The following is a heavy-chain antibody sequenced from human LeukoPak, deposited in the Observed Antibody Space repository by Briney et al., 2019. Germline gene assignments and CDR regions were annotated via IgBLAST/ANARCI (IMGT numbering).Heavy chain of an antibody. Sequence: GRSLRLSCAASGFTFDDYAMHWVRQAPGKGLEWVSGISWNSGSIGYADSVKGRFTISRDNAKNSLYLQMNSLRAEDTALYYCAKEDCYDSSGYYPFDYWGQGTLVTVSS. CDR2: ISWNSGSI. CDR3: AKEDCYDSSGYYPFDY. V-gene: IGHV3-9*01. CDR1: GFTFDDYA. J-gene: IGHJ4*02. D-gene: IGHD3-22*01.